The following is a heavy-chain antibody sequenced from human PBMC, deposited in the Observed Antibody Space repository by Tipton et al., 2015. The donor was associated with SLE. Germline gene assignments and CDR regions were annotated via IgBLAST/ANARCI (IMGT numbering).Heavy chain of an antibody. Sequence: TLSLTCSVSGGSINNYYWSWIRQPAGKGLEWVGHIYISGSTNYNPSLKSRVTMSVDRSRNQLSLRLTSVTAADTAVYYCARAEGSGWYYFGYWGQGALVTVSS. CDR1: GGSINNYY. CDR3: ARAEGSGWYYFGY. V-gene: IGHV4-4*07. CDR2: IYISGST. J-gene: IGHJ4*02. D-gene: IGHD6-19*01.